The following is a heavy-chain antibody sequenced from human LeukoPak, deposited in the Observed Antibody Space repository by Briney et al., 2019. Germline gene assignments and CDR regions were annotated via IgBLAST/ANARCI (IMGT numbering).Heavy chain of an antibody. V-gene: IGHV5-51*01. CDR1: GYSFTKSW. CDR2: IYPGDSDT. D-gene: IGHD5-12*01. Sequence: GESLKISCKGSGYSFTKSWIGWVRQMPGKGLEWMGIIYPGDSDTRYSPSFQGQVTISADKSITTAYLHWSSLKASDTAMYYCARHGYGYYFDYWAREPWSPSPQ. CDR3: ARHGYGYYFDY. J-gene: IGHJ4*02.